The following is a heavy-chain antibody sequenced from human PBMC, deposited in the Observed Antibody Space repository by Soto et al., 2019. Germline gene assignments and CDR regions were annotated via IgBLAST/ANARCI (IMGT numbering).Heavy chain of an antibody. CDR1: GFTFSNAW. V-gene: IGHV3-15*07. CDR2: IKSKTDGGTT. D-gene: IGHD3-22*01. Sequence: EVQLVESGGGLVKPGGSLRLSCAASGFTFSNAWMNWVRQAPGKGLEWVGRIKSKTDGGTTDYAAPVKGRFTISRDDSKNPFYRQMNSRKTEDTAVYYCPTDRDDSGGYYLAYGGQGTLVTVSS. J-gene: IGHJ4*02. CDR3: PTDRDDSGGYYLAY.